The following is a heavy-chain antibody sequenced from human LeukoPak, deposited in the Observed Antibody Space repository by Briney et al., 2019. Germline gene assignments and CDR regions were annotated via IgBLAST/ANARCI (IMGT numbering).Heavy chain of an antibody. CDR3: ARDRVLGSGSSDY. CDR1: GFTFSNYW. Sequence: PGGSLRLSCTASGFTFSNYWMHWVRQAPGKGLVWVSRIRGDGGDTNYADSVKGRFTVSRDNAKNTLYLQMNSLTTEDTAVYFCARDRVLGSGSSDYWGQGTLVTVSS. D-gene: IGHD3-10*01. J-gene: IGHJ4*02. V-gene: IGHV3-74*01. CDR2: IRGDGGDT.